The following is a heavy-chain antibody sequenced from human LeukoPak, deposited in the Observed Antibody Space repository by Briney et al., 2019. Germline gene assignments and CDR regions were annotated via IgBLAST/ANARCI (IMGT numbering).Heavy chain of an antibody. CDR2: SRNKANGYTT. CDR1: GFSFSDYY. Sequence: GGSLRLSCATSGFSFSDYYMDWVRQAPGEGLEWLARSRNKANGYTTEYAASMRGRFTISRDDSENSLHLQMSNLETEDTAMYYCARVRGGNYYHLDFWGQGTLVTVSS. CDR3: ARVRGGNYYHLDF. V-gene: IGHV3-72*01. J-gene: IGHJ4*02. D-gene: IGHD3-10*01.